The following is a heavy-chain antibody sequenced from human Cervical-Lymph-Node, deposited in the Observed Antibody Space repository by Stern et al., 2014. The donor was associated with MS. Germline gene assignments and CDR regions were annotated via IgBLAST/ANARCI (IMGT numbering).Heavy chain of an antibody. Sequence: QVQLEESGPGLVKPSGTLSLTCAASGGSFSSCNLCRLVRQPPGRGVGWVWEIYNSGSTNYDPSLQSRVTISVDKSKNPFSLEASSVTAADTAVYYCAGPVAGTSVGDYWGQGTLVTVSS. CDR1: GGSFSSCNL. V-gene: IGHV4-4*02. CDR3: AGPVAGTSVGDY. J-gene: IGHJ4*02. D-gene: IGHD6-19*01. CDR2: IYNSGST.